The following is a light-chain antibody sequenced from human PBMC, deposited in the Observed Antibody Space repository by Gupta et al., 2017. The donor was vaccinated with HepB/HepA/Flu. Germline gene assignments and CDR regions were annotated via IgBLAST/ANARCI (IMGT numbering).Light chain of an antibody. CDR1: SSDVGGYNH. Sequence: QSALTQPRSVSGSPGESVAISCTGPSSDVGGYNHVSWYQQYPGKAPTLMLYDVSKRPSGVPDRFSGSKSGNTASLTISGLQAEDEADYYCCSYVSRNSFVFGTGTKVTAL. CDR3: CSYVSRNSFV. V-gene: IGLV2-11*01. J-gene: IGLJ1*01. CDR2: DVS.